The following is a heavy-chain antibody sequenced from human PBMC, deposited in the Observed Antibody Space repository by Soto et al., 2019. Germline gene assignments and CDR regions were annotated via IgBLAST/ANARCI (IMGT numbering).Heavy chain of an antibody. J-gene: IGHJ6*03. Sequence: EVQLVESGGGLVQPGRSLRLSCAASGFTFDDYAMHWVRQAPGKGLEWVSGISWNSGSIGYADSVKGRFTISRDNAKNSLYLQMNSLRAEDTALYYCAKGKGITYSSYYYMDVWSKGTTVTVSS. V-gene: IGHV3-9*01. CDR1: GFTFDDYA. D-gene: IGHD1-20*01. CDR2: ISWNSGSI. CDR3: AKGKGITYSSYYYMDV.